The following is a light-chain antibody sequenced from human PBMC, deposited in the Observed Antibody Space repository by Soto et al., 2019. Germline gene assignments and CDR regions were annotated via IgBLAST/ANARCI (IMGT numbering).Light chain of an antibody. Sequence: QSALTQPASVSGSPGQSITISCTGTSSDVGGYNYVSWYQQHPGKVPKLMIYDVSNRPSGVSNRFSGSKSGNTASLTISRLQGEDEADYYCSSYTSSSTYVFGTGTKVTVL. V-gene: IGLV2-14*01. CDR2: DVS. J-gene: IGLJ1*01. CDR1: SSDVGGYNY. CDR3: SSYTSSSTYV.